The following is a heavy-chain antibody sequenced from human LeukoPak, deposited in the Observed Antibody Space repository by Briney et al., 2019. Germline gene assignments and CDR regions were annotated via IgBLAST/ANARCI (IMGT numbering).Heavy chain of an antibody. CDR3: ARGAAARLYGMDV. V-gene: IGHV4-59*01. CDR2: IYYSGST. Sequence: SETLSLTCTVSGGSISSYYWSWIRQPPGKGLEWIGYIYYSGSTNYNPSLKSRVTISVDTSKNQFSLKLSSVTAADTAVYYRARGAAARLYGMDVWGQGTTVTVSS. J-gene: IGHJ6*02. CDR1: GGSISSYY. D-gene: IGHD6-13*01.